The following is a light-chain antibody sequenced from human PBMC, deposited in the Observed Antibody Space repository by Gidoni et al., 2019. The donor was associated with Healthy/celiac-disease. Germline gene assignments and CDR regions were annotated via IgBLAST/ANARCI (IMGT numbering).Light chain of an antibody. CDR1: QGISNY. J-gene: IGKJ5*01. Sequence: EIKLTQSPSFLSASVGDRITITCRASQGISNYLAWYQQKPGKAPKLLIDASSTLQSGVPSRFSGSGSGTEFTLTISSLQPEYFATYYCQQLNSYLTFGQGTRLEIK. CDR3: QQLNSYLT. CDR2: ASS. V-gene: IGKV1-9*01.